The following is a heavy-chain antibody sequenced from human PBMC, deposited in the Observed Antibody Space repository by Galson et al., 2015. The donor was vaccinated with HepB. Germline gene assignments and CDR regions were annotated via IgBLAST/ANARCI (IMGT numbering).Heavy chain of an antibody. CDR2: VSNDGGTT. CDR3: VLGYSSDS. V-gene: IGHV3-23*01. Sequence: SLRLSCAASGFTFSNYAMSWVRQAPGKGLEWVSTVSNDGGTTYHADSVKGRFTISRDNSKNTLYLQMNSLGAEDTAVYYGVLGYSSDSWGQGTLVTVSS. CDR1: GFTFSNYA. D-gene: IGHD3-10*01. J-gene: IGHJ4*02.